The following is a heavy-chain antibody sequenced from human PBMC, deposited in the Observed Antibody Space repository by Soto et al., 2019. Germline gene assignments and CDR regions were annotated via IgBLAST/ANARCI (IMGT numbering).Heavy chain of an antibody. V-gene: IGHV1-2*04. D-gene: IGHD5-12*01. CDR3: ARDCDKSTYDRYHYVMDV. CDR2: INPNTGGT. J-gene: IGHJ6*02. Sequence: ASVKVSCKASGYTFTGYYMHWVRQAPGQGLEWMGWINPNTGGTKYAQNFQDWVTMTRDTSISTAYMELTRLRSEDTAVYYCARDCDKSTYDRYHYVMDVCGQGTTVTVSS. CDR1: GYTFTGYY.